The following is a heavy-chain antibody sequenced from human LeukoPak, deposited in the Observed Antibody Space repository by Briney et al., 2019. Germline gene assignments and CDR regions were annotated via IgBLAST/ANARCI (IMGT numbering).Heavy chain of an antibody. CDR3: ARTATYYYYGMDV. CDR2: INPNSGGT. D-gene: IGHD2-21*02. J-gene: IGHJ6*02. CDR1: GYTFTGYY. Sequence: VSVKVSCKASGYTFTGYYMHWVRQAPGQGLEWMGWINPNSGGTNYAQKFQGRVTMTRDTSISTAYMELSRLRSDDTAVYYCARTATYYYYGMDVWGQGTTVTVSS. V-gene: IGHV1-2*02.